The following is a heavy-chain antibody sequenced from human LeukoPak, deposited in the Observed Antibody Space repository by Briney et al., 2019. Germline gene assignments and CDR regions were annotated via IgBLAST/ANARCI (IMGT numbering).Heavy chain of an antibody. V-gene: IGHV3-48*02. J-gene: IGHJ6*02. CDR3: ARDYYGMDV. Sequence: PGGSLRLSCAASGFTFRSHSMSWVRQGPGKGLECVSYISSTSGTIYYADSVKGRFTISRNNAKNSLYLQMNSLREEDTAVYYCARDYYGMDVWGQGTTVTVSS. CDR2: ISSTSGTI. CDR1: GFTFRSHS.